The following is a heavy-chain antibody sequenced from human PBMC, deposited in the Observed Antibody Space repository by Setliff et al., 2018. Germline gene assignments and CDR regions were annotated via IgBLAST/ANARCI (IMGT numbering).Heavy chain of an antibody. CDR2: IYYSGST. J-gene: IGHJ4*01. Sequence: SETLSLTCTVSGGSISSSSYYWGWIRQPPGKGLEWIGYIYYSGSTNYNPSLKSRVTISEDTSKNQFSLRLSSVTAADTAVYYCARTRYGLGGRPYWGHGILVTVSS. D-gene: IGHD2-15*01. V-gene: IGHV4-61*05. CDR3: ARTRYGLGGRPY. CDR1: GGSISSSSYY.